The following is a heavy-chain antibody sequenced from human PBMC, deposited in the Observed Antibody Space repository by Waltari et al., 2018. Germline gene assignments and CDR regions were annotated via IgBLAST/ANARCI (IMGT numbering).Heavy chain of an antibody. D-gene: IGHD6-13*01. V-gene: IGHV3-23*01. J-gene: IGHJ4*02. CDR3: AKDSSSSWTDGTADY. CDR2: ISGSGGST. CDR1: GFTFSSHA. Sequence: EVQLLASGGGLVQPGGSLRLSCAASGFTFSSHAMIWVRPAPGKGLEWVSAISGSGGSTYYADSGKGRFTISRDNAKNTLYLQMNSLRAEDTAVYYCAKDSSSSWTDGTADYWGQGTLVTVSS.